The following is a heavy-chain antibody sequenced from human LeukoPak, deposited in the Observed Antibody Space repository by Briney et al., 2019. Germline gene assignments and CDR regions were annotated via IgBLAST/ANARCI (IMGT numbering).Heavy chain of an antibody. J-gene: IGHJ6*02. CDR3: ARDAGQQLLSDYYYYGMDV. CDR2: IYYSGST. V-gene: IGHV4-59*01. D-gene: IGHD6-13*01. Sequence: SETLSLTCTVSGGSISSYYWSWIRQPPGKGLEWIGYIYYSGSTNYNPSLKSRVTISVDTSKNQFSLKLSSVTAADTAVYYCARDAGQQLLSDYYYYGMDVWGQGTTVTVSS. CDR1: GGSISSYY.